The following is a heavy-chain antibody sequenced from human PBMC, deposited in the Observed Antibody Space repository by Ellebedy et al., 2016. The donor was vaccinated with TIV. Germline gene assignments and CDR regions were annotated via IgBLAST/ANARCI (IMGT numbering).Heavy chain of an antibody. V-gene: IGHV3-23*01. CDR1: GFTFRRYA. J-gene: IGHJ4*02. CDR3: AKELVSRSSLSFDY. CDR2: IGPTSDYT. Sequence: GESLKISCAASGFTFRRYAMAWVRQAPGKGPEWVSAIGPTSDYTFYADSVKGRFTFSRDNSKNTLYLQMDSLRVEDMAVYYCAKELVSRSSLSFDYWGQGSRVTVAS. D-gene: IGHD3-9*01.